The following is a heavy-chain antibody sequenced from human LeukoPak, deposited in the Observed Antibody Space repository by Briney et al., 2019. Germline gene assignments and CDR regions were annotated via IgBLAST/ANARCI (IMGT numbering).Heavy chain of an antibody. CDR2: IYSGGST. Sequence: TGGSLRLSCAASGFTVSSNYMSWVRQAPGKGLEWVSDIYSGGSTYYADSVKGRFTISRDNAKNSLYLQMNSLRAEDTAVYYCARDSVWFGESHFDYWGQGTLVTVSS. J-gene: IGHJ4*02. CDR1: GFTVSSNY. V-gene: IGHV3-66*01. CDR3: ARDSVWFGESHFDY. D-gene: IGHD3-10*01.